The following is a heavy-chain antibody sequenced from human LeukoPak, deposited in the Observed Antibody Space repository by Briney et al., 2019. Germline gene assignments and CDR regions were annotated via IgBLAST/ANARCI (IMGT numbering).Heavy chain of an antibody. V-gene: IGHV1-69*01. D-gene: IGHD3-3*01. CDR3: ARGVLSTYYDFWSGYWYYFDY. J-gene: IGHJ4*02. Sequence: SVKVSCKASGGTFSSYAISWVRQAPGQGLEWMGGIIPIFGTANYAQKFQGRVTITADESTSTAYMELSSLRSEDTAVYHCARGVLSTYYDFWSGYWYYFDYWGQGTLVTVSS. CDR2: IIPIFGTA. CDR1: GGTFSSYA.